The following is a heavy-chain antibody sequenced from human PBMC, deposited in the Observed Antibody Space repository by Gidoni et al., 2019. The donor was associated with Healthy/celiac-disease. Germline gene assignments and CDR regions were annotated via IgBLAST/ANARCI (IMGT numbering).Heavy chain of an antibody. Sequence: EVQLVQSGAEVKKPGESLKISCKGSGYSFTSYWIGWVRQRPGKGLEWMGIIYPGDSDTRYSPSFQGQGPISADKSISTAYLQWSSLKASDTAMYYCARHRNVDIVATIPLGDYYYYGMDVWGQGTTVTVSS. V-gene: IGHV5-51*01. CDR1: GYSFTSYW. CDR3: ARHRNVDIVATIPLGDYYYYGMDV. D-gene: IGHD5-12*01. CDR2: IYPGDSDT. J-gene: IGHJ6*02.